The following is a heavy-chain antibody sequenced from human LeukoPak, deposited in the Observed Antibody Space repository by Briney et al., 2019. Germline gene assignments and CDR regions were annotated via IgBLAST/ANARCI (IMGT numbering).Heavy chain of an antibody. CDR1: GFTFSNYG. J-gene: IGHJ4*02. V-gene: IGHV3-21*01. CDR3: ARATSGDY. CDR2: ISSSGDYI. Sequence: PGGSLRLSCAASGFTFSNYGMHWVRQAPGKGLEWVSSISSSGDYIYYADSLKGRFIISRDNAKNSLYLQMSGLRAEDTAVYYCARATSGDYWGQGALVTVSS.